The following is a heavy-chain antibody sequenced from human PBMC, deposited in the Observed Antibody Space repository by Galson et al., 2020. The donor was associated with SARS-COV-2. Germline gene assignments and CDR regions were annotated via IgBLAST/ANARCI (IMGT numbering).Heavy chain of an antibody. Sequence: GESLKISCAASGFSFSDAWMTWVRQAPGKGLEWVGRVKSTSDGGTTDHAAPVKGRFTISRDDSENILYLQMNSLKTEDSAVYFCTTAGSRHRLTTGVFDAFDIWGQGTKVTVSS. V-gene: IGHV3-15*01. D-gene: IGHD2-21*02. CDR2: VKSTSDGGTT. J-gene: IGHJ3*02. CDR1: GFSFSDAW. CDR3: TTAGSRHRLTTGVFDAFDI.